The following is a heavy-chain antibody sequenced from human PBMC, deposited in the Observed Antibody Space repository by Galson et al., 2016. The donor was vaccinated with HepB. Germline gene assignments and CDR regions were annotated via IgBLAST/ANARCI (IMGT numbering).Heavy chain of an antibody. D-gene: IGHD2-2*01. V-gene: IGHV3-30*19. CDR3: ARDLFSSSSFIDF. CDR2: ISYHGSDI. J-gene: IGHJ4*02. Sequence: SLRLSCAASGFTFSNSGMHWVRQAPGKGLEWLAVISYHGSDISYADSVKGRFTISRDNPKKTLFLQLNNLRSEDTAVYYCARDLFSSSSFIDFWGQGTLVTVSS. CDR1: GFTFSNSG.